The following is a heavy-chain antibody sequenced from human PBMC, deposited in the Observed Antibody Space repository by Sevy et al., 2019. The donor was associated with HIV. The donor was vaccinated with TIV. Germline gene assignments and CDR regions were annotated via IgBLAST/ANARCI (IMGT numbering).Heavy chain of an antibody. V-gene: IGHV1-69*13. CDR2: IIPIFGTK. D-gene: IGHD1-26*01. CDR1: GGTFNKYP. CDR3: ALAAQVTMTVAVGYFEF. Sequence: ASVKVSCKAFGGTFNKYPFIWVRQAPGQGLEWMGGIIPIFGTKNYAQKFQGRATMTGDQYTNTVYMELSSLTSEDTAGYWGALAAQVTMTVAVGYFEFWGQGTLVTVSS. J-gene: IGHJ4*02.